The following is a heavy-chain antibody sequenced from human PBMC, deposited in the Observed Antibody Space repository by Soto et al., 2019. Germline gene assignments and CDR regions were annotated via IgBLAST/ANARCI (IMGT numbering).Heavy chain of an antibody. CDR3: ARGDKGGFDL. CDR2: IHSDGSST. CDR1: GFTFNYYL. D-gene: IGHD2-21*02. V-gene: IGHV3-74*01. Sequence: EVQLVESEGGLVQRGGSLRLSFAASGFTFNYYLMHWVRQAPGQGLVWVSHIHSDGSSTTYADSVKGRFTISRDNAKNTLYLQMNSLRAEDTAVYYCARGDKGGFDLWGQGTTVTVSS. J-gene: IGHJ3*01.